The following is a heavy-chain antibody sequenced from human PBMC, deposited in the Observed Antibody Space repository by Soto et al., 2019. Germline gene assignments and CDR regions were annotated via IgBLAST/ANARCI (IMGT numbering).Heavy chain of an antibody. J-gene: IGHJ6*02. Sequence: ASVKVSCKASGYTVTSYGISWVRQAPGQGLEWMGWISAYNGNTNYAQKLQGRVTMTTDTSTSTAYMELRSLRSDDTAVYYCARAYCSGGSCYSSGMDVWGQGTTVNVXS. V-gene: IGHV1-18*01. CDR3: ARAYCSGGSCYSSGMDV. CDR1: GYTVTSYG. D-gene: IGHD2-15*01. CDR2: ISAYNGNT.